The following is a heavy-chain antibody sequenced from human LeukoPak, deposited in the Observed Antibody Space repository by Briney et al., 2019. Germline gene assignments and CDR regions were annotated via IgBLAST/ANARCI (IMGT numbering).Heavy chain of an antibody. CDR3: AREPEEIATTPLWAFDI. CDR2: IYYSGST. Sequence: SETLSLTYTGSGGSISSSSYYWGWIRQPPGKGLERIGSIYYSGSTYYNPSLESRVTISVDTSKNQFSLKLSSVTAADTAVYYCAREPEEIATTPLWAFDIWGQGTMVTVSS. CDR1: GGSISSSSYY. V-gene: IGHV4-39*07. D-gene: IGHD5-24*01. J-gene: IGHJ3*02.